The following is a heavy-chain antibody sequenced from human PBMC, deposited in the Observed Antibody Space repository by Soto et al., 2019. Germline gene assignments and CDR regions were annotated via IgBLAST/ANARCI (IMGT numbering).Heavy chain of an antibody. D-gene: IGHD2-15*01. V-gene: IGHV3-66*01. CDR1: GFTVSSNY. Sequence: GGSLRLSCAASGFTVSSNYMSWVRQAPGKGLEWVSVIYSGGSTYYADSVKGRFTISRDNSKNTLYLQMNSLRAEDTAVYYCARAYCSGGSCYSNYYYYMDVWGKGTTVTVSS. J-gene: IGHJ6*03. CDR2: IYSGGST. CDR3: ARAYCSGGSCYSNYYYYMDV.